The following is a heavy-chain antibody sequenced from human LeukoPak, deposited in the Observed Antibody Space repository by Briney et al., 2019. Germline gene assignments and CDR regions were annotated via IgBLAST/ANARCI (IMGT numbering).Heavy chain of an antibody. CDR2: IYSGGST. D-gene: IGHD3-22*01. CDR1: GFTFSSYA. Sequence: GGSLRLSCAASGFTFSSYAMHWVRQAPGKGLEWVSVIYSGGSTYYADSVKGRFTISRDNSKNTLYLQMNSLRAEDTAVYYCARSYYDSSGYYPFDYWGQGTLVTVSS. V-gene: IGHV3-66*01. J-gene: IGHJ4*02. CDR3: ARSYYDSSGYYPFDY.